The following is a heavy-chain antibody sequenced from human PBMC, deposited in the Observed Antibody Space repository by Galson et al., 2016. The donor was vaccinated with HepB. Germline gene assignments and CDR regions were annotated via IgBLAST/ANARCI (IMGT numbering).Heavy chain of an antibody. CDR2: IYTGGST. CDR3: ARERYKRQIDF. J-gene: IGHJ4*02. D-gene: IGHD1-1*01. V-gene: IGHV3-53*01. Sequence: SLRLSCAASGFTVSSYYMSWVRQAPGKGLEWVSIIYTGGSTYYADSVKGRFTISRDNAKNSVYLQMNSLRAEDTAVYYCARERYKRQIDFWGQGTLVTVSS. CDR1: GFTVSSYY.